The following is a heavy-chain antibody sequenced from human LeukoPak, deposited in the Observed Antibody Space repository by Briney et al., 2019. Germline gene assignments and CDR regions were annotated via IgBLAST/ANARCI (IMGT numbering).Heavy chain of an antibody. J-gene: IGHJ4*02. D-gene: IGHD2-15*01. V-gene: IGHV1-18*01. CDR1: GYTFTSYG. Sequence: ASVKVSCKASGYTFTSYGISWVRQAPGQGLEWMGWISAYNGNTNYAQKLQGRVTMTTDTSTSTAYMELRSLRSDDTAVYYCARVGSQYCSGGSCSSMDYWGQGTLVTVSS. CDR3: ARVGSQYCSGGSCSSMDY. CDR2: ISAYNGNT.